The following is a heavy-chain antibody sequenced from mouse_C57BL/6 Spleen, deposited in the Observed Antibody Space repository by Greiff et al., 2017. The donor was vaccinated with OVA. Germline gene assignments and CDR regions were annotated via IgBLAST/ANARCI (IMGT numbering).Heavy chain of an antibody. V-gene: IGHV5-17*01. J-gene: IGHJ3*01. Sequence: EVMLVESGGGLVKPGGSLKLSCAASGFTFSDYGMHWVRQAPEKGLEWVAYISSGSSTIYYADTVKGRFTISRDNAKNTLCLQMTSLRSEDTAMYYGARLTGTAWFACWGQGTLVTVSA. CDR3: ARLTGTAWFAC. D-gene: IGHD4-1*01. CDR2: ISSGSSTI. CDR1: GFTFSDYG.